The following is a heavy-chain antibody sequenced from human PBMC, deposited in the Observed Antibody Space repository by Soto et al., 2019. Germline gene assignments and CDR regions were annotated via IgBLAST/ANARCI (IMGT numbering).Heavy chain of an antibody. CDR2: INTNTGNP. CDR3: ARDLWYGLNDYYYYGMDV. CDR1: GYTFTSYA. D-gene: IGHD6-13*01. Sequence: EASVKVSCKASGYTFTSYAMNWVRQAPGQGLEWMGWINTNTGNPTYAQGFTGRFVFSLDTSVSTAYLQICSLKAEDTAVYYCARDLWYGLNDYYYYGMDVWGQGTTVTVSS. V-gene: IGHV7-4-1*01. J-gene: IGHJ6*02.